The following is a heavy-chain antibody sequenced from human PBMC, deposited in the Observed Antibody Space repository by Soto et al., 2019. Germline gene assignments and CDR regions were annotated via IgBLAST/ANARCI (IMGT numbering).Heavy chain of an antibody. D-gene: IGHD6-13*01. CDR1: GFTFSNYG. CDR2: VLYHGNTA. V-gene: IGHV3-30*03. Sequence: QVQLVESGGGVVQPGRSLRLSCAASGFTFSNYGMHWVRQAQGKGLEWVAMVLYHGNTAHYADSVEGRFTISRDNSNNMLYLQMNSLTIEDTALYYCARSAAGTIPTDYWGQGTLVTVSS. CDR3: ARSAAGTIPTDY. J-gene: IGHJ4*02.